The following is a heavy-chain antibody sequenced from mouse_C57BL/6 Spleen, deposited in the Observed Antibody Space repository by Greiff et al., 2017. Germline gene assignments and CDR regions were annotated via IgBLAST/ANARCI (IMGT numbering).Heavy chain of an antibody. CDR2: IVPGSGST. CDR1: GYTFTGYW. D-gene: IGHD1-1*01. Sequence: QVQLQQSGAELMKPGASVKLSCKATGYTFTGYWIEWVKQRPGHGLEWIGEIVPGSGSTNYNGKFKGKATLTADTSSNTAYMQLSSLTAEDSAIYYCARPYYYGSSYWGQGTTLTVSS. J-gene: IGHJ2*01. V-gene: IGHV1-9*01. CDR3: ARPYYYGSSY.